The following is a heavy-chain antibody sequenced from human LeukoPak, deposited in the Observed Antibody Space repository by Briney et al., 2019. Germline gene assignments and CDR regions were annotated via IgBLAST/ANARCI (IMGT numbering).Heavy chain of an antibody. D-gene: IGHD3-10*01. CDR1: GFTFDDYS. CDR2: ISWNSGSI. J-gene: IGHJ4*02. V-gene: IGHV3-9*01. Sequence: GGSLRLSCAASGFTFDDYSMHWVRQAPGKGLEWVSGISWNSGSIGYADSVKGRFTISRDNAKNSLYLQMNSLRAEDTALYYCAKDNRRGLLWFGELSAFDYWGQGTLVTVSS. CDR3: AKDNRRGLLWFGELSAFDY.